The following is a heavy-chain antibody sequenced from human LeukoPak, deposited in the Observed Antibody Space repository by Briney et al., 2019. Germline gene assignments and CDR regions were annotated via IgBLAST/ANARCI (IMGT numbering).Heavy chain of an antibody. D-gene: IGHD2-21*02. CDR2: INPGEGTT. CDR3: ARGTYCGGDCNSLRANYYFDF. V-gene: IGHV1-46*01. CDR1: GYTFTNYH. Sequence: ASVTVSCKASGYTFTNYHIHWVRQAPGQGLEWMGIINPGEGTTIHAQKFQGRVTMTRATSTTSVYMELSSLRSEDTAVYYCARGTYCGGDCNSLRANYYFDFWGQGSLVTVSS. J-gene: IGHJ4*02.